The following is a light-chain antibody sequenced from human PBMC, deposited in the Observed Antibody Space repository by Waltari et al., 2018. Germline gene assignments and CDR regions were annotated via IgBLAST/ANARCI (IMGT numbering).Light chain of an antibody. J-gene: IGLJ1*01. V-gene: IGLV1-44*01. CDR3: AAWDASLNGPV. Sequence: QSVLTQPPSASGTPGQRVTISCSGSSSNIGSNTVNWYQQLPGTAPKLLIDSNSQLPSGVPDRFSGSKSGTSASLAISGLQSENEADYYCAAWDASLNGPVFGTGTKSTVL. CDR1: SSNIGSNT. CDR2: SNS.